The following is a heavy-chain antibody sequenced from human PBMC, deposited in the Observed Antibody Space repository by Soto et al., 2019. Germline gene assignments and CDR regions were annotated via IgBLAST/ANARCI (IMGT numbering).Heavy chain of an antibody. CDR2: INSDGSST. CDR1: GYPFSSYW. D-gene: IGHD1-26*01. Sequence: PGVSLRLACSASGYPFSSYWMHWVRQAPGKGLVWVSRINSDGSSTSYADSVKGRFTISRDNAKNTLYLQMNSLRAEDTAVYYCARDANSGSYWLAFDIWGQGKMVTVSS. J-gene: IGHJ3*02. V-gene: IGHV3-74*01. CDR3: ARDANSGSYWLAFDI.